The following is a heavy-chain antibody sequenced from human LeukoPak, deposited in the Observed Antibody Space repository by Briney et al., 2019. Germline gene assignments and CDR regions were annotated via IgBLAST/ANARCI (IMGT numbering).Heavy chain of an antibody. J-gene: IGHJ4*02. D-gene: IGHD4-17*01. CDR2: ISSSSSAI. Sequence: GGSLRLSCAASGFTFSSYSMNWVRQTPGKGLEWVSYISSSSSAIYYADSVKGRFTISRDNAKNSLYLQMNSLRAEDTAVYYCARAKALYGDYVEDFDYWGQGTLVTVSS. V-gene: IGHV3-48*04. CDR3: ARAKALYGDYVEDFDY. CDR1: GFTFSSYS.